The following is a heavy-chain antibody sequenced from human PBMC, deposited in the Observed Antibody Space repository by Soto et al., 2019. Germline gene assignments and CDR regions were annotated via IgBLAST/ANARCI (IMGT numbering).Heavy chain of an antibody. J-gene: IGHJ4*02. V-gene: IGHV1-69*10. Sequence: GASVKVSCKASGGTFSSYAISWVRQAPGQGLEWMGGIIPILGTANYAQKFQGRVTITADKSTSTAYMELSSLRSEDTAVYYCARAIAVAGFPYYFDYWGQGTLVTVSS. CDR3: ARAIAVAGFPYYFDY. D-gene: IGHD6-19*01. CDR1: GGTFSSYA. CDR2: IIPILGTA.